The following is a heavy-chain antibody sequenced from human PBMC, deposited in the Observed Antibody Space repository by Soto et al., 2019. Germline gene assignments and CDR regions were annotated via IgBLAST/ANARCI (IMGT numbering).Heavy chain of an antibody. V-gene: IGHV1-46*01. D-gene: IGHD3-22*01. CDR2: INPSGGST. Sequence: ASVKVSCKASGYTFTIYYMRWVRQAPGQGLQWMGLINPSGGSTSYAQKFQGRVTMTRDTSTSTVYMELSSLRSEDTAVYYCARYFRITMIVVVTSDYGMDVWGQGTTVTVS. CDR3: ARYFRITMIVVVTSDYGMDV. J-gene: IGHJ6*02. CDR1: GYTFTIYY.